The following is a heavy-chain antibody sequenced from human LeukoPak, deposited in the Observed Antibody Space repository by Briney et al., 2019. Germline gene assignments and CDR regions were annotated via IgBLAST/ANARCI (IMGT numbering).Heavy chain of an antibody. CDR3: AREEVDSSGYPFDY. D-gene: IGHD3-22*01. V-gene: IGHV1-2*02. CDR2: INSNSGGT. Sequence: SVKVSCKASGYTFTGYYMHWVRQAPGQGLEWMGWINSNSGGTNYAQKFQGRVTMTRDTSISTAYMELSRLRSDYTAIYYCAREEVDSSGYPFDYWGQGTLVTVSS. J-gene: IGHJ4*02. CDR1: GYTFTGYY.